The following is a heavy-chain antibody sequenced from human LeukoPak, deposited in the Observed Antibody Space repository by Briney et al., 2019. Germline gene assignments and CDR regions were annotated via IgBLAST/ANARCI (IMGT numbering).Heavy chain of an antibody. CDR2: IYYSGST. J-gene: IGHJ4*02. CDR1: GGSISSNSYY. V-gene: IGHV4-39*01. D-gene: IGHD6-13*01. CDR3: ARRKGIAAAFDY. Sequence: SETLSLTCTVSGGSISSNSYYWRWIRQPPEKGLEWIGSIYYSGSTYYNPSLKSRVTISVDTSKNQFSLNLSSVTAAGTAVYYCARRKGIAAAFDYWGQGTLVTVSS.